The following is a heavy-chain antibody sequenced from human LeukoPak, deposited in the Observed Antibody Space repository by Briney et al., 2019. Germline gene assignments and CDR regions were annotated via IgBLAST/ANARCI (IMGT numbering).Heavy chain of an antibody. J-gene: IGHJ4*02. CDR2: ISYDGSNK. Sequence: GGSLRLSCAASGFTFSNAWMSWVRQAPGKGLEWVAVISYDGSNKYYADSVKGRVTISRDNSKNTLYLQMNSLRAEDTAMYYCVKDRHYSSSIMGIWGQGTLVTVSS. D-gene: IGHD6-19*01. CDR1: GFTFSNAW. V-gene: IGHV3-30*18. CDR3: VKDRHYSSSIMGI.